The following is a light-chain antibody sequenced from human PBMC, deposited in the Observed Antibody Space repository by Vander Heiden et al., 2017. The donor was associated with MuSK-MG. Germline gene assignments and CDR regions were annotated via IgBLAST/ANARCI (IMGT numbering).Light chain of an antibody. Sequence: QSVLTQPPSVSGAPGQRVTISCTGSSSNIGAGYDVHWYQQLPGTAPKLLIVGNSNRPSGVPDRFAGSKSGTSASLAITGLQAEDEADYDCQSYDSSLSGVVFGGGTKLTVL. CDR2: GNS. CDR3: QSYDSSLSGVV. V-gene: IGLV1-40*01. CDR1: SSNIGAGYD. J-gene: IGLJ2*01.